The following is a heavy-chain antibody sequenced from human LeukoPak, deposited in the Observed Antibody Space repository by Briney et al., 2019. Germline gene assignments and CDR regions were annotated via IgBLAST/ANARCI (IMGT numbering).Heavy chain of an antibody. J-gene: IGHJ4*02. CDR2: ISSGSSYI. Sequence: GGSLRLSCAASGFTFSSYSMNWVRQAPGKGLEWVSSISSGSSYIFYADSVKGRFTISRDNAKNSLYLQMNSLRAEDTAVYYCAREFFDREGGTTVLDYWGQGTLVTVSS. CDR3: AREFFDREGGTTVLDY. V-gene: IGHV3-21*01. CDR1: GFTFSSYS. D-gene: IGHD1-26*01.